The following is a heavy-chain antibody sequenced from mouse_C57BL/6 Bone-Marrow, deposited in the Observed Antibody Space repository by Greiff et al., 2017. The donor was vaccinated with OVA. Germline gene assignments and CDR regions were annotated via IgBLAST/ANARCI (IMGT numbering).Heavy chain of an antibody. D-gene: IGHD1-1*01. Sequence: VQLQQSGAELARPGASVKLSCKASGYTFTSYGISWVKQRTGQGLEWIGEIYPRSGNTYYNEKFKGKATLTADKSSSTAYMELRSLTSEDSAVYFCARSSVYYGSSYDFDYWGQGTTLTVSS. CDR2: IYPRSGNT. V-gene: IGHV1-81*01. J-gene: IGHJ2*01. CDR1: GYTFTSYG. CDR3: ARSSVYYGSSYDFDY.